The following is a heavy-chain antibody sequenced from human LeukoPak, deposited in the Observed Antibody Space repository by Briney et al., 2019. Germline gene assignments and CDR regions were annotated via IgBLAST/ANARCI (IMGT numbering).Heavy chain of an antibody. CDR1: GFTFSSYE. V-gene: IGHV3-48*03. Sequence: GGSLRLSCAASGFTFSSYEMNWVRQAPGKGLEWVSYISSSGSTIYYADSVKGRFTISRDNAKNSLYLQMNSLRAEDTAVYYCARGILTTQGLDYWGQGALVTVSS. CDR2: ISSSGSTI. CDR3: ARGILTTQGLDY. D-gene: IGHD4-11*01. J-gene: IGHJ4*02.